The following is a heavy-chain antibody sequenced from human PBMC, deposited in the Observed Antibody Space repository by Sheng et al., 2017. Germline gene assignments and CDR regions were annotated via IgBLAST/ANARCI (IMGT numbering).Heavy chain of an antibody. CDR2: INSDGSST. J-gene: IGHJ4*02. Sequence: EVQLVESGGGLVQPGGSLRLSCAASGFTFSSYWMHWVRQAPGKGLVWVSRINSDGSSTSYADPVKGRFTISRDNAKNTLYLQMNSLRAEDTAVYYCARDPELLLPNYPSYYFDYWGQGTLVTVSS. V-gene: IGHV3-74*01. CDR3: ARDPELLLPNYPSYYFDY. D-gene: IGHD1-26*01. CDR1: GFTFSSYW.